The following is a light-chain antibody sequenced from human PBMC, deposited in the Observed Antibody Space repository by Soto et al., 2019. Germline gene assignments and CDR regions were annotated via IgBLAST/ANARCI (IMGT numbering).Light chain of an antibody. CDR1: QNVNNY. J-gene: IGKJ4*01. CDR3: QQRRNCPLT. Sequence: EIVLTQSPATLSLSPGERVTLSCRASQNVNNYLAWYQQKPGQAPRLLILEASTRAPGIPPRFSGAGSRTDFTLTITRLEPEDFAMYYCQQRRNCPLTFGGGTKVDIK. V-gene: IGKV3-11*01. CDR2: EAS.